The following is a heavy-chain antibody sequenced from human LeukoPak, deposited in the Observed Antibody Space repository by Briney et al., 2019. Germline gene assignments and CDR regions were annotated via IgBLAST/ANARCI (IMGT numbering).Heavy chain of an antibody. V-gene: IGHV1-46*01. CDR1: GYTFTSYY. D-gene: IGHD3-22*01. CDR3: ARVALSGYYSEGRFDY. J-gene: IGHJ4*02. CDR2: INPSGGST. Sequence: ASVKVSCKASGYTFTSYYMHWVRQAPGQGLEWMGIINPSGGSTSYAQKFQGRVTITADKSTSTAYMELSSLRSEDTAVYYCARVALSGYYSEGRFDYWGQGTLVTVSS.